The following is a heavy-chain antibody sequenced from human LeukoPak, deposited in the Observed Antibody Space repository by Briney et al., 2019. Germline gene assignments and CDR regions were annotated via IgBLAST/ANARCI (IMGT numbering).Heavy chain of an antibody. CDR2: IYYSGST. CDR3: ARWGVITMVRGVITRKDYYYGMDV. Sequence: SETLSLTCTVSSGSISSSSYYWGWIRQPPGKGLEWIGSIYYSGSTYYNPSLKSRVTISVDTSKNQFSLKLSSVTAADTAVYYCARWGVITMVRGVITRKDYYYGMDVWGQGTTVTVSS. V-gene: IGHV4-39*07. D-gene: IGHD3-10*01. CDR1: SGSISSSSYY. J-gene: IGHJ6*02.